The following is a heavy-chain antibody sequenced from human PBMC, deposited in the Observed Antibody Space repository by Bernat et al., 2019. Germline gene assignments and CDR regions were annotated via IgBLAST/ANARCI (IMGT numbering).Heavy chain of an antibody. CDR2: IYHGGST. CDR1: GYSISSVYY. D-gene: IGHD6-6*01. Sequence: QVQLQESGPGLVKPSETLSLTCAVSGYSISSVYYWGWIRQPPGKGLEWIGNIYHGGSTYYNPSLKSRVTISVDTSKNQFSLKLSSVTAADTAVYYCARVASSSYGNYYYYYCMDVWGKGTTVTVSS. V-gene: IGHV4-38-2*01. J-gene: IGHJ6*03. CDR3: ARVASSSYGNYYYYYCMDV.